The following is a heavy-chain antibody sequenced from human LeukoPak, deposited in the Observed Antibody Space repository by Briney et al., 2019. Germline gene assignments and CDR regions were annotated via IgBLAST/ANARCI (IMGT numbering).Heavy chain of an antibody. Sequence: GASVKVSCKASGGTFSSYAISWVRQAPGQGLEWMGGIIPIFGTANYAQKFQGRVTITADESTSTAYMELSSLRSEDTAVYYCARAGSSSPSNYYYYGMDAWGQGTTVTVSS. CDR2: IIPIFGTA. V-gene: IGHV1-69*13. CDR1: GGTFSSYA. D-gene: IGHD6-6*01. J-gene: IGHJ6*02. CDR3: ARAGSSSPSNYYYYGMDA.